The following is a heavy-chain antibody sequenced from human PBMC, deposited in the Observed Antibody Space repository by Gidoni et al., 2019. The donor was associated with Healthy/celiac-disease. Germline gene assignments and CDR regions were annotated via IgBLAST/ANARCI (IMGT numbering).Heavy chain of an antibody. D-gene: IGHD4-17*01. V-gene: IGHV3-23*01. Sequence: EVQLLESGGGLVQPGGSRRLSGAASGFTFSSYALSWVRQAPGNGLEWVSAISGIGGSTYSADSVKGRFTISRDNSKNTLYLQMNSLRAEDTAVYYCFTVTVTYYFDYWGQGTLVTVSS. CDR2: ISGIGGST. CDR3: FTVTVTYYFDY. J-gene: IGHJ4*02. CDR1: GFTFSSYA.